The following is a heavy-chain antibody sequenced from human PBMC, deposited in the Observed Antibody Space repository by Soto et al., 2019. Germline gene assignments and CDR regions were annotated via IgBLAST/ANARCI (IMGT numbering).Heavy chain of an antibody. CDR3: ARDFTGWPPDGFDS. CDR1: GFTFTSYA. Sequence: QVHLVQSGAEVKKPGASVKVSCKASGFTFTSYAITWVRQAPGQGLEWMGWISAYNGNTNYAQNFHDRVTMTTDTSTSTAYMELGSLTSDDTAVYYCARDFTGWPPDGFDSWGQGTLVTVSS. J-gene: IGHJ4*02. CDR2: ISAYNGNT. D-gene: IGHD3-16*01. V-gene: IGHV1-18*01.